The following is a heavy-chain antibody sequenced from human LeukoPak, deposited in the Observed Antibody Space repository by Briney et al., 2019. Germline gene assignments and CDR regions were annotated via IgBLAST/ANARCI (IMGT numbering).Heavy chain of an antibody. CDR3: ARGYLSAAFDI. Sequence: GGSLRLSCAASGFTFSSYGMHWARQAPGKGLEGVAVISYDGSNKYYADSVKGRFTIPRDNSKNTLYLQMNTLRAENTVVYYWARGYLSAAFDIWGQGTMVTVSS. CDR2: ISYDGSNK. D-gene: IGHD2-2*02. V-gene: IGHV3-30*03. J-gene: IGHJ3*02. CDR1: GFTFSSYG.